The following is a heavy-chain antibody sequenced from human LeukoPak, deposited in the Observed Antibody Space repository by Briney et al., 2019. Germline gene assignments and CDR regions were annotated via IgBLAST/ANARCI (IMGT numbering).Heavy chain of an antibody. CDR3: ARWHPSWDFPY. V-gene: IGHV5-51*01. Sequence: GESLKISCKGSGYRFTTYWIGWVRRMPGKGLEWMGIIYPRDSDTRYSPSFQGQVTISADKSISTAYLQWSSLRASDTAMYYCARWHPSWDFPYWGQGTLVTVSS. D-gene: IGHD3-3*01. CDR2: IYPRDSDT. J-gene: IGHJ4*02. CDR1: GYRFTTYW.